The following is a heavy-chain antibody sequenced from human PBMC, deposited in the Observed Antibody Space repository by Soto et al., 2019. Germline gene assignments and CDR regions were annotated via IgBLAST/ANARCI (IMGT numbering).Heavy chain of an antibody. CDR1: GFTFSSYE. CDR3: ARTPALYNWFDP. Sequence: GGSLRLSCAASGFTFSSYEMNWVRQAPGKGLEWVSYISSSGSTIYYAASVKGRFTISRDNAKNSLYLQMNSLRAEDTAVYYCARTPALYNWFDPWGQGTLVTVSS. D-gene: IGHD2-2*01. V-gene: IGHV3-48*03. J-gene: IGHJ5*02. CDR2: ISSSGSTI.